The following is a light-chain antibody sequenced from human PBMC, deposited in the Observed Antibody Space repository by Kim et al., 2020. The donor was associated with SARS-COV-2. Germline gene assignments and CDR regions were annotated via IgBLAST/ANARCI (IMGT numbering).Light chain of an antibody. Sequence: EIVLTQSPATLSLSPGERATLSCRASESVSKYLAWYQQRPGQPPRLLIYDIFNRATGIPPRFSGSGSGTDFTLTISSLEAEDFGVYYCQQLGSWPPSITFGQGTRLEIK. CDR1: ESVSKY. J-gene: IGKJ5*01. CDR2: DIF. V-gene: IGKV3-11*01. CDR3: QQLGSWPPSIT.